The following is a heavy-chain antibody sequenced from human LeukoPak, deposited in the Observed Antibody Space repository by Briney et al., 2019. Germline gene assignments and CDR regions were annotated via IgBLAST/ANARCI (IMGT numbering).Heavy chain of an antibody. V-gene: IGHV3-23*01. CDR3: AKAVWFGEFDYYFFGLDV. CDR1: GFTFSSYA. J-gene: IGHJ6*02. CDR2: ISGSGGDT. D-gene: IGHD3-10*01. Sequence: GGSLRLSCAAFGFTFSSYAMGWVRQAPGKGLEWVSAISGSGGDTYYADSVKGRFTFSRDNSKNTLYLQMNSLRPEDTALYYCAKAVWFGEFDYYFFGLDVWGQGTTVTVSS.